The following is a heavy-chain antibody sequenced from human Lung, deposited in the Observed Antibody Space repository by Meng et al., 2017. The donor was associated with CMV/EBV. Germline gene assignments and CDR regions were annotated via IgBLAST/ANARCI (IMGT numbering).Heavy chain of an antibody. CDR3: ARILGVYCSSTSCFGWYFDY. CDR1: GGSTSSSTYF. V-gene: IGHV4-39*07. Sequence: SDTLSLXCTVFGGSTSSSTYFWCWIRQPPGKGLEWIGNIFYSGCTYYSPSLKSRVTISVDTSKNQFSMKLSSVTAADTAVYYCARILGVYCSSTSCFGWYFDYWGQGXLVTVSS. CDR2: IFYSGCT. D-gene: IGHD2-2*01. J-gene: IGHJ4*02.